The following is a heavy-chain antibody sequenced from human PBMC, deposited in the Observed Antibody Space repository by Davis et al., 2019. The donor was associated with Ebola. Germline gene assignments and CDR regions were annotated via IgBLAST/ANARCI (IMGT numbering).Heavy chain of an antibody. CDR1: GFTFSSFW. CDR2: IKQDGSDK. J-gene: IGHJ4*02. V-gene: IGHV3-7*03. CDR3: ASANWGNDY. Sequence: GESLKISCAASGFTFSSFWMRWVRQAPGKGLEWVANIKQDGSDKYYVDSVKGRFTISRDNAKNSVDLQMNSLRAEDTAVYYCASANWGNDYWGQGTLVTVSS. D-gene: IGHD7-27*01.